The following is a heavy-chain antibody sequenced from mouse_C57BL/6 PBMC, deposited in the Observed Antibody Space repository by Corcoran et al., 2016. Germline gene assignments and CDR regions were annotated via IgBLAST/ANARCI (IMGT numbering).Heavy chain of an antibody. CDR3: AREDDYDENYFDY. CDR2: INPKNGGT. V-gene: IGHV1-26*01. D-gene: IGHD2-4*01. J-gene: IGHJ2*01. Sequence: EVQLQQSGPELVKPGASVKISCKASGYTFTDYDMNWVKQSHGKSLEWIGDINPKNGGTSYNKKFKGKATLTVDKSSSTAYMELRSLTSEDSAVYYCAREDDYDENYFDYWGQGTTLTVSS. CDR1: GYTFTDYD.